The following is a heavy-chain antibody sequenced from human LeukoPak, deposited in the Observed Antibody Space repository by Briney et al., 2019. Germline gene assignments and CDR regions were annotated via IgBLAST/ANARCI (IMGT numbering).Heavy chain of an antibody. V-gene: IGHV4-4*07. Sequence: SETLSLTCTVSGGSINTYFWTWIRQPAGKGLQWIGRIYPSGSTNYSPSLKSRLTMSVDTSNNQFSLKLSSVTAADTAVYYCARDRYGGIIDSWGQGALVSVSS. CDR3: ARDRYGGIIDS. D-gene: IGHD1-1*01. CDR2: IYPSGST. CDR1: GGSINTYF. J-gene: IGHJ4*02.